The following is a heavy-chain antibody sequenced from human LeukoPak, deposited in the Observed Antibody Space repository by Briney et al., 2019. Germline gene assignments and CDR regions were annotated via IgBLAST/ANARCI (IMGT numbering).Heavy chain of an antibody. CDR3: AKGYGFTNWFDP. Sequence: GGSLRLSCATSGFIFRDYGMSWVRQAPGKGLEWVSAISDAGTTYYADSVKGRFTISRDNPNNTLYLQMSSLRAEDTAVYYCAKGYGFTNWFDPWGQGTRVTVSS. V-gene: IGHV3-23*01. CDR1: GFIFRDYG. D-gene: IGHD3-10*01. J-gene: IGHJ5*02. CDR2: ISDAGTT.